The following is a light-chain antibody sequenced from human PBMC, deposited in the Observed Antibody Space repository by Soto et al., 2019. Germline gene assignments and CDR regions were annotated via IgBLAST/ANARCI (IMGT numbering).Light chain of an antibody. Sequence: QAVVTQEPSFSVSPGRTVTLTCGLSSGSVSTSYYPSWYQLTPGQAPRTLIYSTNTRSSGVPNRFSGSILENKAAPTITGAQADDESDYYCVLYMGTGISVFGGGTKVTVL. V-gene: IGLV8-61*01. CDR1: SGSVSTSYY. CDR3: VLYMGTGISV. CDR2: STN. J-gene: IGLJ3*02.